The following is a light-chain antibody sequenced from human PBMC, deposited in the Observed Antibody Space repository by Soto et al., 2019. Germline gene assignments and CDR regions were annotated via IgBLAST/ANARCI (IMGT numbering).Light chain of an antibody. J-gene: IGKJ1*01. V-gene: IGKV1-5*03. CDR3: QHYNSYSEA. CDR2: KAS. CDR1: QTISSW. Sequence: DIQMTQSPSTLSGSVGDRVTITCRASQTISSWLAWYQQKPGKAPKLLIYKASTLKSGVPSRFSGSGSGTEFTLTISSLQHDDFETYYCQHYNSYSEALGQGTKVDI.